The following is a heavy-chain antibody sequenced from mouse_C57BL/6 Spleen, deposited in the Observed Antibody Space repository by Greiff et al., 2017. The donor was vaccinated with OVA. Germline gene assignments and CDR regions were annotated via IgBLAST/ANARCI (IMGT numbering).Heavy chain of an antibody. CDR3: ARDWDVPWFAY. CDR1: GYTFTDYN. Sequence: VQLQQSGPELVKPGASVKMSCKASGYTFTDYNMHWVKQSHGKSLEWIGYINPNNGGTSYNQKFKGKATLTVNKSSSTAYMERRSLTSEDSAVYYCARDWDVPWFAYWGQGTLVTVSA. V-gene: IGHV1-22*01. D-gene: IGHD4-1*01. J-gene: IGHJ3*01. CDR2: INPNNGGT.